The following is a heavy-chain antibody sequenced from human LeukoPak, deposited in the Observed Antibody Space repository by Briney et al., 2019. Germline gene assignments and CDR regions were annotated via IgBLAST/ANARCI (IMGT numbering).Heavy chain of an antibody. CDR2: IKEDGSEI. Sequence: PGGSLRLSCAASGFTFSYYWMSWVRQAPGKGLEWVANIKEDGSEIYYVDSVKGRFTISRDSAKNSMYLQMNSLRAEDTAVYYCAREENYYYYMDVWGKGTTVTVSS. V-gene: IGHV3-7*01. J-gene: IGHJ6*03. CDR3: AREENYYYYMDV. CDR1: GFTFSYYW.